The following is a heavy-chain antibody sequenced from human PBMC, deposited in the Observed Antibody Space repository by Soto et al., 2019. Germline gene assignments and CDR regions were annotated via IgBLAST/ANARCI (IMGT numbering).Heavy chain of an antibody. CDR3: AQGGYCSSTNCQGWFDP. CDR2: ISGSGGTT. CDR1: GFTSSSYG. V-gene: IGHV3-23*01. J-gene: IGHJ5*02. Sequence: GGSLRLSCAASGFTSSSYGMSWVRQAPGKGLEWVSAISGSGGTTYYADSVKGRFTISRDNSKNTMYLQMNSLRAEDTAVYYCAQGGYCSSTNCQGWFDPWGQGTLVTVSS. D-gene: IGHD2-2*01.